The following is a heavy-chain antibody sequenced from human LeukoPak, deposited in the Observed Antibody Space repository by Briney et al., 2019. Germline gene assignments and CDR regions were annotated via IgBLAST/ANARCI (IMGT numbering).Heavy chain of an antibody. V-gene: IGHV4-31*03. CDR2: IYYSGST. CDR1: GGSISSGGYY. J-gene: IGHJ6*02. Sequence: SETLSLTCTVSGGSISSGGYYWSWIRQHPGKGLEWIGYIYYSGSTYYNPSLKSRVTISVDTSKNQFSLKLSSVTAADTAVYYCARDRPYSSSWFSGYGMDVRGQGTTVTVSS. D-gene: IGHD6-13*01. CDR3: ARDRPYSSSWFSGYGMDV.